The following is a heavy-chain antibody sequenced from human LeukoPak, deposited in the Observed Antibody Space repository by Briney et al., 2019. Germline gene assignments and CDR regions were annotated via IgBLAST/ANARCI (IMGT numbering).Heavy chain of an antibody. CDR3: AELGITMIGGV. Sequence: GGSLRLSCAASGFTSSSYEMNWVRQAPGKGLEWVSYISSSGSTIYYADSVKGRFTISRDNAKNSLYLQMDSLRGEDTAVYYCAELGITMIGGVWGKGTTVTISS. J-gene: IGHJ6*04. V-gene: IGHV3-48*03. D-gene: IGHD3-10*02. CDR1: GFTSSSYE. CDR2: ISSSGSTI.